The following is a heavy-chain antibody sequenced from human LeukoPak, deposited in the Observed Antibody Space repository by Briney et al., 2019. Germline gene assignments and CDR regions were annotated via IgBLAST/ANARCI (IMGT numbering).Heavy chain of an antibody. J-gene: IGHJ6*03. V-gene: IGHV1-69*06. Sequence: ASVKVSCKASADTFSRYAISWVRPAPGQGLEWMGRIIPKFGTAKYAQRFRGRVTITADKSTTTAYMELSSLRSEDTAVYYCARAIYYDVMTGYYDYYSYYMDVWGDGTTVTVSS. CDR1: ADTFSRYA. D-gene: IGHD3-9*01. CDR2: IIPKFGTA. CDR3: ARAIYYDVMTGYYDYYSYYMDV.